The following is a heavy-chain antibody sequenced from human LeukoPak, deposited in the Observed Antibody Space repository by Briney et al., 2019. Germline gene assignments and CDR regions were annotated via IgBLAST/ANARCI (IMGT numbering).Heavy chain of an antibody. Sequence: SETLSLTCAVSGGALISSNWWSWVRQPPGKGLEWIGEIYYSGSTNYNPSLKSRVTISVDKSKNHFSLKLTSVTAADTAVYYCARVRDGSGSYCDYWGQGTLVTVSS. CDR3: ARVRDGSGSYCDY. CDR2: IYYSGST. CDR1: GGALISSNW. J-gene: IGHJ4*02. V-gene: IGHV4-4*02. D-gene: IGHD3-10*01.